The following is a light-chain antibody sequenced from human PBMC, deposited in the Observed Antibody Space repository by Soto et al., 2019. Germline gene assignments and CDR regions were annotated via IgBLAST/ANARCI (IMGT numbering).Light chain of an antibody. CDR1: QNIRSNY. CDR3: QQYGGSPIS. V-gene: IGKV3-20*01. CDR2: DAS. J-gene: IGKJ5*01. Sequence: EIVLTQSPGTLSLSPGEIATLSCRASQNIRSNYLAWYQQKPGQAPRLLISDASTRAAGIPDRLSGSGSGTDFTLTISRLEPEDFAVYYCQQYGGSPISFGQGTRLEIK.